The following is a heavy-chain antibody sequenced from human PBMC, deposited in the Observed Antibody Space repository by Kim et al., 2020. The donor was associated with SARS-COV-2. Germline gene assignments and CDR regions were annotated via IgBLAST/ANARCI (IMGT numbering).Heavy chain of an antibody. D-gene: IGHD6-6*01. Sequence: NGRFTISRDNARTSLYLQMNSLRAEDTAVYYCARDQYSNHGYYYYYGMDVWGQGTTVTVSS. CDR3: ARDQYSNHGYYYYYGMDV. V-gene: IGHV3-48*03. J-gene: IGHJ6*02.